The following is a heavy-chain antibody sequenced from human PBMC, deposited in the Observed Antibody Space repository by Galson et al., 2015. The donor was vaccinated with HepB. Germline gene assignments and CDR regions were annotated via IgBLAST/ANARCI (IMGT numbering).Heavy chain of an antibody. Sequence: SVKVSCKASGGTFSTRTISWVRQAPGQGLEWMGGVIPIFDKSNYAQKFQGSVTISADESTSAAYMELSSLTSDDTALYYCTRDGEGSGRYFDYWGQGALVTVSS. CDR3: TRDGEGSGRYFDY. V-gene: IGHV1-69*13. D-gene: IGHD1-26*01. CDR2: VIPIFDKS. CDR1: GGTFSTRT. J-gene: IGHJ4*02.